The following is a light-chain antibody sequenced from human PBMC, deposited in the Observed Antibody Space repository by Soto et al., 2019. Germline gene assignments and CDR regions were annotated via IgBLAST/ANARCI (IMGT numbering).Light chain of an antibody. V-gene: IGKV3-15*01. CDR1: QSIARN. CDR3: QQYNYSTPD. CDR2: GAS. Sequence: EIVMTQSPVTLSVSPGERATLSCRASQSIARNLAWYQQKPSQAPRLLIYGASTRATDIAARFSGSGSGTEFTLTISSLQSEDFAVYYCQQYNYSTPDFGPGTKVDIK. J-gene: IGKJ3*01.